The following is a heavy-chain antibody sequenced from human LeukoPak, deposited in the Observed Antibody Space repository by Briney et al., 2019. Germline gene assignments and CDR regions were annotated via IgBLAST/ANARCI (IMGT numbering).Heavy chain of an antibody. CDR2: IYYSGST. CDR1: GGSISSGGYS. CDR3: ARRSGCDYYYFDY. V-gene: IGHV4-31*03. J-gene: IGHJ4*02. Sequence: SETLSLTCTVSGGSISSGGYSWSWIRQHPGKGLEWIGYIYYSGSTYYNPSLKSRVTISVDTSKNQFSLKLSSVTAADTAVYYCARRSGCDYYYFDYWGQGTLVTVSS. D-gene: IGHD5-12*01.